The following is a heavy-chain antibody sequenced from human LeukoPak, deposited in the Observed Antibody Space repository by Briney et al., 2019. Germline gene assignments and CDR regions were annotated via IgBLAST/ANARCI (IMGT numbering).Heavy chain of an antibody. V-gene: IGHV4-34*09. CDR2: IYYSGST. Sequence: PSETLSLTCAVYGGSFSGYYWSWIRQPPGKGLEGIGDIYYSGSTSYNPSLKSRVTISVDTSKHQFSLKLSSVTAADTAVYYCAREGDGGISAHYFDYWGQGTLVTVSS. J-gene: IGHJ4*02. D-gene: IGHD3-16*02. CDR1: GGSFSGYY. CDR3: AREGDGGISAHYFDY.